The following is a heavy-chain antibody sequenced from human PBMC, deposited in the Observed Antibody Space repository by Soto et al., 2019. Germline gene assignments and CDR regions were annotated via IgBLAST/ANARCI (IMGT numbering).Heavy chain of an antibody. CDR2: VYYSGST. J-gene: IGHJ4*02. D-gene: IGHD3-9*01. CDR3: GRLEGLATISYYFDY. V-gene: IGHV4-39*01. CDR1: CGSVRSSSYY. Sequence: SETPSHTCTFSCGSVRSSSYYWGWVRQPPGKGLEWIGSVYYSGSTYYNPSLESRVTISVDKSKNQFSLKLMSLSAADTAVYYCGRLEGLATISYYFDYWGQGALVTVSS.